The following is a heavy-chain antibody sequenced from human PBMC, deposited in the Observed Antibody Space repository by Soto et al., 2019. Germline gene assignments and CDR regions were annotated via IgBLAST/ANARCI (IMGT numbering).Heavy chain of an antibody. CDR3: ARDALEQWLVAFDI. CDR2: ISAYNGNT. V-gene: IGHV1-18*01. Sequence: GAVKVSLKSSGYTFIRYGFRWVRQAPGQGLEWMGWISAYNGNTNYAQKLQGRVTMTTDTSTSTAYMELRSLRSDDTAVYYCARDALEQWLVAFDIWGQGTMVTVSS. J-gene: IGHJ3*02. D-gene: IGHD6-19*01. CDR1: GYTFIRYG.